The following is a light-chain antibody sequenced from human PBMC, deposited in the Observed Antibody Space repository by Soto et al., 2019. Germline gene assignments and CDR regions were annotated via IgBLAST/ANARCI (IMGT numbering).Light chain of an antibody. CDR2: GAS. CDR3: QQYGSSALT. J-gene: IGKJ4*01. V-gene: IGKV3-20*01. Sequence: EIVLAQSPGTLALSPGERATLSCRGSRSVSSIYLAWYQQKPGQAPRLLIYGASSRPTGIPDRFSGSGSGTDFTLTISRLEPEDFAVYYCQQYGSSALTFGGGTKVDIK. CDR1: RSVSSIY.